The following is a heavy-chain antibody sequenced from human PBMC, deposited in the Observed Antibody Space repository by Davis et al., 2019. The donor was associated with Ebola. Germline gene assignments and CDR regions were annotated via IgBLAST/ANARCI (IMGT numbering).Heavy chain of an antibody. Sequence: MPSETLSLTCTVSGGSISSYYWSWIRQPPGKGLEWIGYIYYSGSTNYNPSLKSRVTISVDTSKNQFSLKLSSVTAADTAAYYCARLGVSAASPFDPWGQGTLVTVSS. D-gene: IGHD6-25*01. V-gene: IGHV4-59*01. CDR1: GGSISSYY. J-gene: IGHJ5*02. CDR3: ARLGVSAASPFDP. CDR2: IYYSGST.